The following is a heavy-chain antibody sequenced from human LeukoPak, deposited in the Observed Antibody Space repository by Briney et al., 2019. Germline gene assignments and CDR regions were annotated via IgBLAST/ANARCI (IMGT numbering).Heavy chain of an antibody. CDR3: ARQSAASGYYSIYYYGMDV. CDR1: GGSTSSSSYY. V-gene: IGHV4-39*01. Sequence: SETLSLTCTVSGGSTSSSSYYWGWIRQPPGKGLEWIGGVYYSGSTYYNPSLKSRVAISADTSKNQFSLKLSSVTAADTAVYYCARQSAASGYYSIYYYGMDVWGQGTTVTVSS. D-gene: IGHD3-22*01. CDR2: VYYSGST. J-gene: IGHJ6*02.